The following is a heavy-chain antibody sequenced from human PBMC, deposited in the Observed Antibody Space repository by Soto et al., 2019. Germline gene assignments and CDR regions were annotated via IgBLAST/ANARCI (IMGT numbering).Heavy chain of an antibody. Sequence: QVQLVESGGGVVQPGWSLRLSCAASEFTFSSYAMHWVRQAPGKGLEWVAVISYDGGNKFYADSVQGRFTISRDNSKNTLYLQMNSLRAEDTAVYCCARTSGYYSGFDYWGQGTLVTVSS. CDR2: ISYDGGNK. V-gene: IGHV3-30-3*01. D-gene: IGHD3-22*01. CDR3: ARTSGYYSGFDY. CDR1: EFTFSSYA. J-gene: IGHJ4*02.